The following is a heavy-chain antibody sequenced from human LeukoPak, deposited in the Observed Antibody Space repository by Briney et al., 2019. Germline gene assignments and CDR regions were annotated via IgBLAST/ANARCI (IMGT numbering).Heavy chain of an antibody. CDR2: INPNSGGT. CDR1: GYTFTGYY. D-gene: IGHD4-23*01. V-gene: IGHV1-2*06. J-gene: IGHJ5*02. CDR3: ARRSGNYGWFDP. Sequence: GASVKVSCKASGYTFTGYYMHYVRQAPGQGLEWMGRINPNSGGTNYAQKFQGRVTMTRDTSISTAYMELSRLRSDDTAVYYCARRSGNYGWFDPWGQGTLVTVSS.